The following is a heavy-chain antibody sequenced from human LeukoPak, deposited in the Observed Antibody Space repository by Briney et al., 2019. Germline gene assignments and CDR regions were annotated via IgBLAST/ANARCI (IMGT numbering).Heavy chain of an antibody. J-gene: IGHJ6*02. CDR3: ARDPYSSTWSYGMDV. CDR2: VKQDGSEE. D-gene: IGHD6-6*01. V-gene: IGHV3-7*05. CDR1: GFTFSSYW. Sequence: GGSLRLSCAASGFTFSSYWMSWVRQAPGKGLEWVANVKQDGSEEVYVDSVKGRFTISRDNAKSSLFLQLNTLRAEDTAVYYCARDPYSSTWSYGMDVWGQGTTVTVSS.